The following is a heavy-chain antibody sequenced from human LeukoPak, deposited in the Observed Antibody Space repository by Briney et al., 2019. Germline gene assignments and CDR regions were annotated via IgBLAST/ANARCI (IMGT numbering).Heavy chain of an antibody. Sequence: SETLSLTCTVSGGSISSYYRSWIRPPPGKGLEWIGYIYYSGSTNYNPSLKSRVTISVDTSKNQFSLKLSSVTAADTAVYYCARTYDSGWPKRAYYFDYWGQGALVTVSS. D-gene: IGHD6-19*01. CDR2: IYYSGST. J-gene: IGHJ4*02. CDR1: GGSISSYY. CDR3: ARTYDSGWPKRAYYFDY. V-gene: IGHV4-59*01.